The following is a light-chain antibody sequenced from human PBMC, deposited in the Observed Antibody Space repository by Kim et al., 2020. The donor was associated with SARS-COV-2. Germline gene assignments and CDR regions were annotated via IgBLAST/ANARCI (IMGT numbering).Light chain of an antibody. CDR3: QSYDSSLSVV. V-gene: IGLV1-40*01. CDR1: SSNIGAGYD. J-gene: IGLJ2*01. CDR2: GNS. Sequence: GQRVPISCTGSSSNIGAGYDVHWYQQLPGTAPKLFIYGNSNRPSGVPDRFSGSKSGTSASLAITGLQAEDEADYYCQSYDSSLSVVFGGGTKLTVL.